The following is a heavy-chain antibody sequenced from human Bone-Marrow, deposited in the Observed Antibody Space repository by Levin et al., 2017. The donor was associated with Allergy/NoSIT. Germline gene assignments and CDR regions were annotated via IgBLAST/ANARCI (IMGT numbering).Heavy chain of an antibody. CDR2: ISWNSNDK. V-gene: IGHV3-9*01. Sequence: GGSLRLSCAGSGFIFENYAMHWVRQAPGKGLEWVSGISWNSNDKGYADSVKGRFTISRDNAKNALYLEMSSLTAEDTALYYCAAWGAENYWGQGNLVTVSS. D-gene: IGHD3-16*01. J-gene: IGHJ4*02. CDR3: AAWGAENY. CDR1: GFIFENYA.